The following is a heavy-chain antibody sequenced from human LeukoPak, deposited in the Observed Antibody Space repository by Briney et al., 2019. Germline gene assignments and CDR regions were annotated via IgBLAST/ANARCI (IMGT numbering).Heavy chain of an antibody. CDR2: INHSGST. D-gene: IGHD2/OR15-2a*01. CDR3: ARASFYGDP. CDR1: GGSFSGYY. J-gene: IGHJ5*02. Sequence: SETLSLTCAVYGGSFSGYYWSWIRQPPGKGLEWIGEINHSGSTNYNPSLKSRVTTSVDTSKNQFSLTLSSVTAADTAVYYCARASFYGDPWGQGTLVTVSS. V-gene: IGHV4-34*01.